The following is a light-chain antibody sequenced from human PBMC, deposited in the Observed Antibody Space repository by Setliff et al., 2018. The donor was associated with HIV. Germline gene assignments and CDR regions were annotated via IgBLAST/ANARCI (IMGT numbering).Light chain of an antibody. CDR3: SSYRDTLEEV. Sequence: SALTQPVYASGLTGQSITISCTGTSSDIGGYNYVFWYQQLPVKAPRVLIYEISTRPSGISNRFSGSKSGNTASPTISALQAEDEADYYFSSYRDTLEEVFGTGTKVTVL. CDR1: SSDIGGYNY. V-gene: IGLV2-14*01. J-gene: IGLJ1*01. CDR2: EIS.